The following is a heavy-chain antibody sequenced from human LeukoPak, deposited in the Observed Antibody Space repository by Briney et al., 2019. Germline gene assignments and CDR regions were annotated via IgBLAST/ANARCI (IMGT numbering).Heavy chain of an antibody. CDR1: GGTINDYA. Sequence: ASVKVSCKPSGGTINDYAFYWVRQAPGQGLEWMARIIPLFGTVNYAQNFQDRLTLSADKSTNTAHMELSSLRFDDTAIYYCATPPPGYSFSNHYYYMDAWGRGTTVTVSS. D-gene: IGHD1-1*01. V-gene: IGHV1-69*06. CDR3: ATPPPGYSFSNHYYYMDA. CDR2: IIPLFGTV. J-gene: IGHJ6*03.